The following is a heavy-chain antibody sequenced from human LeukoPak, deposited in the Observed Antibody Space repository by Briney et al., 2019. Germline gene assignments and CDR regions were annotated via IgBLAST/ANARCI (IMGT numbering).Heavy chain of an antibody. J-gene: IGHJ4*02. D-gene: IGHD3-3*01. CDR3: ASTIFGVVANYFDY. CDR1: GGSISSGDYY. V-gene: IGHV4-30-4*08. Sequence: SQTLSLTCTVSGGSISSGDYYWSWIRQPPGKGLEWIGYIYYSGSTYYNPSLKSRVTISVDTSKNQFSLKLSSVTAADTAVYYCASTIFGVVANYFDYWGQGTLVTVSS. CDR2: IYYSGST.